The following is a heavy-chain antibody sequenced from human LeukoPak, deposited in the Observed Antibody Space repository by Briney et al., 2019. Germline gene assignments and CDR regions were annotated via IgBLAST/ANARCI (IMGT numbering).Heavy chain of an antibody. CDR1: GFTFSNYG. D-gene: IGHD3-16*01. CDR2: IRYDGNNK. CDR3: AKEGALRDFDY. J-gene: IGHJ4*02. V-gene: IGHV3-30*02. Sequence: PGGSLRLSCAASGFTFSNYGMHWVRQAPGKGLEWEAVIRYDGNNKYYADSVKGRFTISRDNSKNTLYLQMNSLRAEDTAVYYCAKEGALRDFDYWGQGALVTVPS.